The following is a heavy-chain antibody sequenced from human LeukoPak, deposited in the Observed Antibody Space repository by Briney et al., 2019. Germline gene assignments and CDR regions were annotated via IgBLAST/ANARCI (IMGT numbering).Heavy chain of an antibody. Sequence: ASVKVSCKASGYTFTGYYMHWVRQAPGQGLEWMGWINPNSGGTNYAQKFQGRVTMTRDTSISTAYMELSGLRSDDTAVYYCARDLQSYSSSWYLIDPWGQGTLVTVSS. D-gene: IGHD6-13*01. CDR1: GYTFTGYY. V-gene: IGHV1-2*02. CDR3: ARDLQSYSSSWYLIDP. CDR2: INPNSGGT. J-gene: IGHJ5*02.